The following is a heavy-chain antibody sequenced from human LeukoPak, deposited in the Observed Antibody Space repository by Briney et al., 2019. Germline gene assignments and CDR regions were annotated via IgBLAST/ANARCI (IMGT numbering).Heavy chain of an antibody. Sequence: SETLSLTSAVYGGSFSGYYWSWIRQPPGKGLEWIGEINHSGSTNYNPSLKSRVTISVGTSKNQFSLKLSSVTAADTAVYYCARGDLSRRPGYYDSSALTYYFDYWGQGTLVTVSS. CDR1: GGSFSGYY. V-gene: IGHV4-34*01. J-gene: IGHJ4*02. D-gene: IGHD3-22*01. CDR2: INHSGST. CDR3: ARGDLSRRPGYYDSSALTYYFDY.